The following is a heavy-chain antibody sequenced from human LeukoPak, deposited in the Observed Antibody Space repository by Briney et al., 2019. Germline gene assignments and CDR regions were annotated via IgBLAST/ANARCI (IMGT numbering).Heavy chain of an antibody. V-gene: IGHV7-4-1*02. Sequence: ASVKVSCEASGYTFTSYAMNWVRQAPGQGLEWMGWINTNTGNPTCAQGFTGRFVFSLDTSVSTAYLQISSLKAEDTAVYYCAREETHHVYYGMDVWGQGTMVTVSS. CDR2: INTNTGNP. J-gene: IGHJ6*02. D-gene: IGHD1-14*01. CDR1: GYTFTSYA. CDR3: AREETHHVYYGMDV.